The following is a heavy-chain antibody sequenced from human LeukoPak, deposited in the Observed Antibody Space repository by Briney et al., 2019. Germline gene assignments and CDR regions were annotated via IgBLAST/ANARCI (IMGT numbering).Heavy chain of an antibody. V-gene: IGHV3-20*04. CDR1: GFTFDDYG. CDR2: INWNGGST. J-gene: IGHJ4*02. Sequence: AGGSLRLSCAASGFTFDDYGMSWVRQAPGKGLEWVSGINWNGGSTGYADSVKGRFTISRDNAKNSLYLQMNSLRAEDTALYFCARVGIYGDYNRYFDYWGQGTLVTVSS. CDR3: ARVGIYGDYNRYFDY. D-gene: IGHD4-17*01.